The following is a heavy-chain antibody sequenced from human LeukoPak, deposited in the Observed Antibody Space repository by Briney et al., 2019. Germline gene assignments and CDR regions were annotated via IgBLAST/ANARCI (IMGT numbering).Heavy chain of an antibody. CDR2: IYYSGST. D-gene: IGHD6-19*01. V-gene: IGHV4-59*01. Sequence: SETLSLTCTVSGGSISSYYWSWIRQPPGKGLEWIGYIYYSGSTNYNPSLKSRVTISVDTSKNQFSLKLSSVTAADTAVYYCARGANIAVAGTRRRIFDYWGQGTLVTVSS. CDR3: ARGANIAVAGTRRRIFDY. CDR1: GGSISSYY. J-gene: IGHJ4*02.